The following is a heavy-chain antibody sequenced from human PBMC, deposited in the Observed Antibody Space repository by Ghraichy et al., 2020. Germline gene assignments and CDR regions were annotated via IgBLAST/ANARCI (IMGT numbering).Heavy chain of an antibody. J-gene: IGHJ4*02. CDR2: IKSKTDDGTI. V-gene: IGHV3-15*01. D-gene: IGHD6-13*01. Sequence: GESLNISCAASGFTFSNAWMSWVRQAPGKGLEWVGHIKSKTDDGTIDYGTAVKGRFTISRDDSKTMLFLQMNSLKTEDTAVYYCTTWGVMAAAGNGYWGQGTLVTVSS. CDR3: TTWGVMAAAGNGY. CDR1: GFTFSNAW.